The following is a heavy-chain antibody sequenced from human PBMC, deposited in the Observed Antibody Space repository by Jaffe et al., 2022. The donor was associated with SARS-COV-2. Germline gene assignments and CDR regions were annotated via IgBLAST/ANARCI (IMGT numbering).Heavy chain of an antibody. Sequence: QVQLVESGGGVVQPGRSLRLSCAASGFIFSSSGMHWVRQAPGKGLEWVAVIWYDGSNKYYGDSVKGRFTISRDNSKNTLYLQMNSLRVEDTAVYYCARDMGVGDTPADDYWGQGTLVTVSS. CDR1: GFIFSSSG. CDR3: ARDMGVGDTPADDY. D-gene: IGHD1-26*01. J-gene: IGHJ4*02. CDR2: IWYDGSNK. V-gene: IGHV3-33*01.